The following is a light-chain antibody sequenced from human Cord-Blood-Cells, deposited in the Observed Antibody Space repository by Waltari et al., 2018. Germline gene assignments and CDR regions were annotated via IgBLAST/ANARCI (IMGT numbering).Light chain of an antibody. CDR1: QGISSY. CDR2: AAS. V-gene: IGKV1-9*01. CDR3: QQLNSYPPTPF. J-gene: IGKJ4*01. Sequence: DIQLTQSPSFLSASVGDRVTITCRASQGISSYLAWYQQKPGKAPKLLIYAASTLQSGVPSRFSGSGSGTEFTLTISSLQPEDFATYYCQQLNSYPPTPFFGGGTKVEIK.